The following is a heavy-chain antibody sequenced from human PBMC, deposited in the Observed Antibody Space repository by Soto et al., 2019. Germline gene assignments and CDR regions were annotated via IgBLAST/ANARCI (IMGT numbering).Heavy chain of an antibody. D-gene: IGHD6-13*01. CDR2: ISYDGGKK. V-gene: IGHV3-30*04. J-gene: IGHJ4*02. CDR1: GFNFSSYA. Sequence: GGSLRLSCAASGFNFSSYAMHWVRQAPGKGLEWVAVISYDGGKKYYADSVKGRFTISRDNSQNTLYVEMTSLSAEDTAVYYCAREGQPAAGTTPHNWGQGTLVTVSS. CDR3: AREGQPAAGTTPHN.